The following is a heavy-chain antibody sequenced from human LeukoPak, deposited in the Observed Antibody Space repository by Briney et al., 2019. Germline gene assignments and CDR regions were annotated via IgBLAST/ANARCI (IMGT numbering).Heavy chain of an antibody. CDR2: IIPIFGTA. J-gene: IGHJ4*02. D-gene: IGHD2-8*01. V-gene: IGHV1-69*05. CDR1: GGTFSSYA. CDR3: AREGGYCTNGVCFDY. Sequence: GASVKVSCKASGGTFSSYAISWVRQAPGQGLEWMGGIIPIFGTANYAQKFQGRVTITTDESTSTAYMELSSLRSEDTAVYYCAREGGYCTNGVCFDYWGQGTLVTVSS.